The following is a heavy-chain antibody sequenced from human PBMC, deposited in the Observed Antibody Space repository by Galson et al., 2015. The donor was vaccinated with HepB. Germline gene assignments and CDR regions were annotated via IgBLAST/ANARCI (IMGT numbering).Heavy chain of an antibody. CDR1: GFTFSSYA. D-gene: IGHD5-18*01. CDR3: ARGRNGAQNSYGTGYYFDY. J-gene: IGHJ4*02. Sequence: SLRLSCAASGFTFSSYAMHWVRQAPGKGLEWVAVISYDGSNKYYADSVKGRFTISRDNSKNTLYLQMNSLRAEDTAVYYCARGRNGAQNSYGTGYYFDYWGQGTLVTVSS. CDR2: ISYDGSNK. V-gene: IGHV3-30*04.